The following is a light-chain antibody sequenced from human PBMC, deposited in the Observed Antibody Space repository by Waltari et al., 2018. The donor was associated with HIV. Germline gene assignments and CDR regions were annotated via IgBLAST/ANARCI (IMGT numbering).Light chain of an antibody. CDR2: DVS. V-gene: IGLV2-14*03. Sequence: QSALTQPASVSGSPGQSITIYCTGTSNDVGYFGYVSWYQQHPGKAPKLLIYDVSNRPSGVSNRFSGSKSGNTASLTISGLQTEDESDYYCCSFSITSTVVFGGGTKVTVL. J-gene: IGLJ2*01. CDR1: SNDVGYFGY. CDR3: CSFSITSTVV.